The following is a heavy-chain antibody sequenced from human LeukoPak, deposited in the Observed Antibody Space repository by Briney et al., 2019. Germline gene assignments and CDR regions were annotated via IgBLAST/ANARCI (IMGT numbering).Heavy chain of an antibody. Sequence: GGSLRLSCAASGFTFDDYAMYWVRQAPGQGLEWVSLISWDGGSTYYADSVKGRFTISRDNAKNSLYLQMNSLRAEDTAVYYCAKDLAGWNAPGYWGQGTLVTVSS. CDR3: AKDLAGWNAPGY. J-gene: IGHJ4*02. CDR2: ISWDGGST. CDR1: GFTFDDYA. V-gene: IGHV3-43D*03. D-gene: IGHD1-1*01.